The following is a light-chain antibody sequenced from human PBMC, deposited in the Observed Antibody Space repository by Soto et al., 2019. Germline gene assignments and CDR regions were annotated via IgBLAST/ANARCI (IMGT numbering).Light chain of an antibody. CDR3: QQHGTSPELT. V-gene: IGKV3-20*01. J-gene: IGKJ4*01. Sequence: EIVLTQSPGTLSLSPGERATLSCRASQSVSNTYLAWYQQKPGQAPRLLISGASSRATGIPDRFSGSGSGTDFSLTISRLEPEDFAVYYCQQHGTSPELTFGGGTRVEIK. CDR2: GAS. CDR1: QSVSNTY.